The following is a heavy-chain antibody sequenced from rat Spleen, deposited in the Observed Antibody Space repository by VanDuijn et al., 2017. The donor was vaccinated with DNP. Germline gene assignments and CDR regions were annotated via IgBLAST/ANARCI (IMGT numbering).Heavy chain of an antibody. J-gene: IGHJ2*01. Sequence: EVQLVESGGGLVQPGRSLKLSCVASGFTFNTYWMTWIRQVPGKGLEWVASITTSGDISYYPDSVKGRFTISRDNAKNTLYLQMDSLRSEDTATYYCARHGYYTGDYWGQGVMVTVSS. CDR2: ITTSGDIS. D-gene: IGHD1-1*01. CDR1: GFTFNTYW. V-gene: IGHV5-31*01. CDR3: ARHGYYTGDY.